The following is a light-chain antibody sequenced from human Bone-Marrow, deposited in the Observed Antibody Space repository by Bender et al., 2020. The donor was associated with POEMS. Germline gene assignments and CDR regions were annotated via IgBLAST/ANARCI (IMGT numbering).Light chain of an antibody. CDR2: EGN. Sequence: QSALTQPASVSGSPGQSITISCTGTSSDVGSYNLVSWYQQHPGKAPKLMIYEGNKRPSGVSDRFSGSLSGNTASLTISGLQVEDEAVYSCCTYTSGGWVFGGGTEVTV. CDR3: CTYTSGGWV. CDR1: SSDVGSYNL. J-gene: IGLJ3*02. V-gene: IGLV2-23*01.